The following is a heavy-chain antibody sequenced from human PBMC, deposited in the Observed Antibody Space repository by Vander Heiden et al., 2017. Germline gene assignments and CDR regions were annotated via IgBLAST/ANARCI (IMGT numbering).Heavy chain of an antibody. CDR1: GFTFSSYA. D-gene: IGHD5-18*01. CDR2: ISGSGGST. CDR3: AKVSNVDTAMVPHFDY. Sequence: EVQLLESGGGLVQPGGSLRLSCAASGFTFSSYARSWVRQAPGKGLEWVSAISGSGGSTYYADSVKGRFTISRDNSKNTLYLQMNSLRDEDTAVYYCAKVSNVDTAMVPHFDYWGQGNLVTVSS. J-gene: IGHJ4*02. V-gene: IGHV3-23*01.